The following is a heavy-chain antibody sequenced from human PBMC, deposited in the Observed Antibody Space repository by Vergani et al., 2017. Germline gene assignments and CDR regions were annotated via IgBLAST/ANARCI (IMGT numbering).Heavy chain of an antibody. Sequence: QLQLQESGPGLVKPSATLSLTCSVSVASIRSSNYYWGWIRQPPGKGLEWIASIYYSGSTYYNASLNSRVTISVDTSKNQFSLKLSSGTAADTAVYFCARHSTVEWLVKLGWIDPWGQGILVTVSS. CDR1: VASIRSSNYY. D-gene: IGHD6-19*01. V-gene: IGHV4-39*01. CDR3: ARHSTVEWLVKLGWIDP. CDR2: IYYSGST. J-gene: IGHJ5*02.